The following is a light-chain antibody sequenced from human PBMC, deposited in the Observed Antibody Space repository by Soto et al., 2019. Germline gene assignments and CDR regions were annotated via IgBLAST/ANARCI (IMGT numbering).Light chain of an antibody. CDR3: QQYYSSPLT. J-gene: IGKJ1*01. CDR2: WAS. CDR1: QSGLSSSNNKNY. Sequence: DIVMTQSPDSLAVSLGERATINCKSSQSGLSSSNNKNYLAWYQQKPRQPPKLLINWASTRASGVPDRFSGSGSGTDFTLTISSLQAEDVAVYYCQQYYSSPLTFGQGTKVEIK. V-gene: IGKV4-1*01.